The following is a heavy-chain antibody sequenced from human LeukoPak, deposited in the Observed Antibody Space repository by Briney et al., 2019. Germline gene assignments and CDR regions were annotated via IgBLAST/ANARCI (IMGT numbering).Heavy chain of an antibody. D-gene: IGHD2-15*01. CDR1: GLSVSHNY. Sequence: GGSLRLSCAASGLSVSHNYMTWVRQAPGKGLQWISMIRSDTGTDYADSVKGRFTISRDSSNNTLFLQMNSLRAEDTAVYYCARESNRRLHYYGIDVWGLGTTVTVSS. CDR3: ARESNRRLHYYGIDV. CDR2: IRSDTGT. V-gene: IGHV3-66*01. J-gene: IGHJ6*02.